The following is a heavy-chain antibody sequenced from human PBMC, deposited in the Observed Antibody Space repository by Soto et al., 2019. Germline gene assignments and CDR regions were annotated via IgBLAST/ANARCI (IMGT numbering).Heavy chain of an antibody. CDR2: INHSGST. V-gene: IGHV4-34*01. Sequence: SETLSLTCAVYGGSFSGYYWSWIRQPPGKGLEWIGEINHSGSTNYNPSLKSRVTISVDTSKNQFSLKLSSVTAADTAVYYCAGSPVATIYGGYFDYWGQGTLVTVSS. D-gene: IGHD5-12*01. CDR1: GGSFSGYY. J-gene: IGHJ4*02. CDR3: AGSPVATIYGGYFDY.